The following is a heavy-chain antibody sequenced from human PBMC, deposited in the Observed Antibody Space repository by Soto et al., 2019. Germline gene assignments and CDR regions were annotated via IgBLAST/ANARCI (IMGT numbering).Heavy chain of an antibody. CDR1: GGSISSSNW. Sequence: SETLSLTCAVSGGSISSSNWWTWVRQPPGKGLEWIGEIYHSGSTNYNPSLKSRVTKSVDKSKNQFSLKLTSVTAADTAVYYCARDRAVAGSDYWGQGTLVTVSS. J-gene: IGHJ4*02. D-gene: IGHD6-19*01. CDR2: IYHSGST. V-gene: IGHV4-4*02. CDR3: ARDRAVAGSDY.